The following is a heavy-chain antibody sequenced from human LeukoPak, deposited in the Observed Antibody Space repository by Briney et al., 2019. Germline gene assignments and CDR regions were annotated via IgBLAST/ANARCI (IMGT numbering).Heavy chain of an antibody. J-gene: IGHJ4*02. V-gene: IGHV4-61*02. CDR2: IYTSGST. CDR1: GDSISSGNYY. CDR3: ARGEWLQFD. Sequence: SQTLSLTCTVSGDSISSGNYYWSWIRQPAGKGLEWIGRIYTSGSTNYNPSLKSRVTMSVDTSKNQFSLKLSSVTAADTAAYYCARGEWLQFDWGQGTLVTVSS. D-gene: IGHD5-24*01.